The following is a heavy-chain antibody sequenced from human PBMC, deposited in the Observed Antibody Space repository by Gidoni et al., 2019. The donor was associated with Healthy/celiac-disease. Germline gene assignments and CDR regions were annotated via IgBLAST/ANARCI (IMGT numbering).Heavy chain of an antibody. CDR3: AKGWYDRSGSAFDY. J-gene: IGHJ4*02. CDR2: ISGSGGST. D-gene: IGHD2-15*01. CDR1: GFTFSSYA. Sequence: EVQLLESGGGWGQTGGSMGLSCAASGFTFSSYARSWVRQAPGQGLEWVSAISGSGGSTSYADSVKGLFTISRDNSKNTLYLQMNSLRAEDTAVYYCAKGWYDRSGSAFDYWGQGTLVTVSS. V-gene: IGHV3-23*01.